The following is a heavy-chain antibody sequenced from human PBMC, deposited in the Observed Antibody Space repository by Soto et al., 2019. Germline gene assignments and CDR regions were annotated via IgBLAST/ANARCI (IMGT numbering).Heavy chain of an antibody. CDR2: IYYTGIT. V-gene: IGHV4-59*01. CDR1: GVSISCYY. D-gene: IGHD1-20*01. Sequence: ASETLSLTCSVSGVSISCYYWNWIRQPPGKGLEWIGHIYYTGITSYNRSLNSRVTISVDMSKNQISLKLGSVTAADTAVYYCASIKASQYYHGVDVWGEGSRVTVYS. CDR3: ASIKASQYYHGVDV. J-gene: IGHJ6*04.